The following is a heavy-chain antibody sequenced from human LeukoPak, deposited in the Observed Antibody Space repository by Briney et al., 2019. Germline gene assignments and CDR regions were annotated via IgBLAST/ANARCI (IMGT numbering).Heavy chain of an antibody. D-gene: IGHD3-16*01. V-gene: IGHV3-11*01. CDR3: ARVLSLMFDP. CDR2: ISSSGITI. J-gene: IGHJ5*02. CDR1: GFTFSDYY. Sequence: PGGSLRLSCAASGFTFSDYYMSWIRQAPGKGLEWVSYISSSGITIYSADSVKGRFTISRDNAKNSLYLQMNSLRAADTAVYYCARVLSLMFDPWGQGTLVTVSS.